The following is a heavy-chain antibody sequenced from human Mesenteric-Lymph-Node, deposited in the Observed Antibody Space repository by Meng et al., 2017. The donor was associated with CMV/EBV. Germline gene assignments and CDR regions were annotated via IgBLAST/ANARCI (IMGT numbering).Heavy chain of an antibody. V-gene: IGHV3-48*04. Sequence: GESLKISCVASGFTFSDYNLNWVRQAPGKGLEWVSHISSGGRTIYYADSVKGRFTISRDNAKKSLFLQMNTLRAEDTALYYCAILMAVTSDYWGQGALVTVSS. D-gene: IGHD4-17*01. J-gene: IGHJ4*02. CDR1: GFTFSDYN. CDR3: AILMAVTSDY. CDR2: ISSGGRTI.